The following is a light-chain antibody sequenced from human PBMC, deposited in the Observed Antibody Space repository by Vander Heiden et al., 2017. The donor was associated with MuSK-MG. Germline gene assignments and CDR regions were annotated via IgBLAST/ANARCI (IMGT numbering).Light chain of an antibody. CDR1: QSGLYSSNNKNY. CDR3: QQYYSTPIT. V-gene: IGKV4-1*01. Sequence: DIVLPQSPDSLAVSLGERATINCKSSQSGLYSSNNKNYLAWYQQKPGQPPKLLIYWASTRESGVPDRFSGSGSGTDFTLTISSLQAEDVAVYYCQQYYSTPITFGQGTRLEIK. J-gene: IGKJ5*01. CDR2: WAS.